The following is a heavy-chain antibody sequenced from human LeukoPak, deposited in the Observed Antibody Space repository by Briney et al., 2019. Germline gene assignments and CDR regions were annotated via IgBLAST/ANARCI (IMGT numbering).Heavy chain of an antibody. Sequence: PSETLSLTCTVSVGSLFGYYFNWIRQAPGKGLEGIGYIYSNWFTNYNPSLRSRGTMSIATSKNQFSLRLTSVTAADTAIYYCARRAYYDSSGYSPASGYFDLWGRGTLVTVSS. D-gene: IGHD3-22*01. CDR2: IYSNWFT. CDR3: ARRAYYDSSGYSPASGYFDL. J-gene: IGHJ2*01. CDR1: VGSLFGYY. V-gene: IGHV4-4*08.